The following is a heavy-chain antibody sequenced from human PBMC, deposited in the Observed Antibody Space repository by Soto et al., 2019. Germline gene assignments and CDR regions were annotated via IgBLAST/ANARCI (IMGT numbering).Heavy chain of an antibody. J-gene: IGHJ6*02. CDR1: GYSFTAYG. Sequence: QVQVVQSGEEVKETGASVRVSCKTSGYSFTAYGISWVRQAPGQGLEWMGWISCYNGKTKYAQKVQGRVTMTTDTSTSTAYMDVRSLRSDDTAIYYCARDAPPPELRFLEWHNYDYNGMDVWGQGTTVTVSS. CDR2: ISCYNGKT. D-gene: IGHD3-3*01. V-gene: IGHV1-18*01. CDR3: ARDAPPPELRFLEWHNYDYNGMDV.